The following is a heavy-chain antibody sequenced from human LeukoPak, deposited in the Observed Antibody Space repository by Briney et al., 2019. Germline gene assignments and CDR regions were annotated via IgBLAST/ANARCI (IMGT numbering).Heavy chain of an antibody. CDR2: IYPGDSDT. CDR3: ARNSYGYYYYYYMDV. Sequence: GASLKISCKASGYCFTSYWIGWVRQMPGKGLEWMGIIYPGDSDTTYSPSFQGQVTISADKSISTSYLQWRSLKASDTAMYYCARNSYGYYYYYYMDVWGKGTTVTVSS. D-gene: IGHD5-18*01. J-gene: IGHJ6*03. V-gene: IGHV5-51*01. CDR1: GYCFTSYW.